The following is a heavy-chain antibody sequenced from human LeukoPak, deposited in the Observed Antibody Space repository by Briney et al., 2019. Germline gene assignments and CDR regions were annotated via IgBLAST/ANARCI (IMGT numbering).Heavy chain of an antibody. D-gene: IGHD5-12*01. CDR2: ISKSYITR. V-gene: IGHV3-48*03. J-gene: IGHJ4*02. CDR1: AITFSSYE. Sequence: PGGSLILSSAAYAITFSSYEMNCVRQALGKGLEWISYISKSYITRYYTVAVKVRFSISSDIARSSLYLRMNSLRAEDTAVYYCARVRAYSGYDTSFDYWGQGTLVTVSS. CDR3: ARVRAYSGYDTSFDY.